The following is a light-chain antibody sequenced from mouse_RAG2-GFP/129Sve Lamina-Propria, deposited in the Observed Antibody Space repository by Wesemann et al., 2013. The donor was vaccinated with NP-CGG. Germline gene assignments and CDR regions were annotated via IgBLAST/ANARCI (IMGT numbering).Light chain of an antibody. CDR1: QDVSTA. CDR2: WAS. Sequence: DIVMTQSHKFMSTSVGDRVSITCKASQDVSTAVAWYQQKPGQSPKLLIYWASTRHTGVPDRFTGGGSGTDFTLTISNMQSEDLADYFCQQYSSYPFTFGSGTKLEIK. CDR3: QQYSSYPFT. V-gene: IGKV6-23*01. J-gene: IGKJ4*01.